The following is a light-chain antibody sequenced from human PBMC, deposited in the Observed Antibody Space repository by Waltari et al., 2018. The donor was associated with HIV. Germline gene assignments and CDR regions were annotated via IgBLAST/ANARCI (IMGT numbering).Light chain of an antibody. CDR1: QKISRY. J-gene: IGKJ5*01. Sequence: IQMTLSPSALSASVADAVTITCRASQKISRYLNWYQKKVGEAPKLLVYGASSLQSGVPARFRGSGSGSEYFLSISSLKSDDFATYFCQQSYGAPFTFG. CDR3: QQSYGAPFT. V-gene: IGKV1-39*01. CDR2: GAS.